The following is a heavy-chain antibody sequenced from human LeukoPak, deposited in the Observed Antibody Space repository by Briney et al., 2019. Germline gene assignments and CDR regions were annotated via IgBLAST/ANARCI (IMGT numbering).Heavy chain of an antibody. D-gene: IGHD6-19*01. Sequence: PSETLSLTCTVSGGSISSYYWSWMRQPPGKGLEWIGYIYYSGSTNYNPSLKSRVTISVDTSKNQFSLKLSSVTAADTAVYYCAREGIVVAGSFDYWGQGTLVTVSS. CDR1: GGSISSYY. J-gene: IGHJ4*02. CDR3: AREGIVVAGSFDY. CDR2: IYYSGST. V-gene: IGHV4-59*01.